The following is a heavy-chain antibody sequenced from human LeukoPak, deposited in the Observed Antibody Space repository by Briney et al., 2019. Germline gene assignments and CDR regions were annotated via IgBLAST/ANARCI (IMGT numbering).Heavy chain of an antibody. D-gene: IGHD5-24*01. CDR2: VYYSGST. V-gene: IGHV4-59*01. J-gene: IGHJ4*02. Sequence: SETLSLTCTVSGASISSYYWNWIRQPPGKGLEWIGYVYYSGSTDYNPSLKRRVTISMDTSTHQFSLRLSSVTAADTAISYTARGGRDGYNLWETDHWGQGTLVTVSS. CDR3: ARGGRDGYNLWETDH. CDR1: GASISSYY.